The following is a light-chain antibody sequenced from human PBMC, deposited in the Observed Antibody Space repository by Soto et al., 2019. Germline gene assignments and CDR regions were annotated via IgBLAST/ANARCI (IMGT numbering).Light chain of an antibody. CDR2: LGS. J-gene: IGKJ2*01. CDR1: QSLLHSNGYNS. V-gene: IGKV2-28*01. Sequence: DIVMTQSPLSLPVTPGEPASISCRSSQSLLHSNGYNSLDWYLQKPGQSPQLLIYLGSNRASGVPDRFSGRGSGTDFTLKISRVEAEDVGVYYCMQALQTPVTFGQGTKLELK. CDR3: MQALQTPVT.